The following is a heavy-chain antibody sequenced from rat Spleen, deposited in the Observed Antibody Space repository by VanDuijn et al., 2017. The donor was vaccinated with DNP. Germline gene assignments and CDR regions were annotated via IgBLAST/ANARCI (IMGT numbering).Heavy chain of an antibody. CDR3: AKGPNYGGWSDYFDY. Sequence: EVKLVFVCGGLVQPGRSLNLSCAASGFPFNDSWMGWVRQAPGQGLAWIGHLHKDRRPLTYIPSLKEKITISRDNAQNTLYLQMSKLGSEDTAIYYCAKGPNYGGWSDYFDYWGQGVMVTVSS. CDR2: LHKDRRPL. D-gene: IGHD1-11*01. V-gene: IGHV4-2*01. CDR1: GFPFNDSW. J-gene: IGHJ2*01.